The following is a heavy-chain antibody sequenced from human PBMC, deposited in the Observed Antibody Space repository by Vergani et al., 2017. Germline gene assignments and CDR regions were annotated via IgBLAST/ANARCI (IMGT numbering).Heavy chain of an antibody. CDR1: GYTFTGCY. Sequence: QVQLVQSGAEVKKPGASVKVSCKASGYTFTGCYMHWVRQAPGQGLEWMGWINPNSGGTNYAQKFQGRVTMTRDTSISTAYMELSRLRSDDTAVYYCARDSRQLVLRYYYGMDVWGQGTTVTVSS. D-gene: IGHD6-13*01. J-gene: IGHJ6*02. CDR3: ARDSRQLVLRYYYGMDV. CDR2: INPNSGGT. V-gene: IGHV1-2*02.